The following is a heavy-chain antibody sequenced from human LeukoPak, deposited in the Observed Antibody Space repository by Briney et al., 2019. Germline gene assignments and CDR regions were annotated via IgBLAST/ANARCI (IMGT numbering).Heavy chain of an antibody. J-gene: IGHJ6*02. Sequence: GGSLRLSCAASGFTVSSNYMSWVRQAPGKGLEWVSVIYSGGSTYYADSVKGRFTISRDNSKNTLYLQMNSLRAEDTAVYYCARESNNTYDFWSGYYWSGGSYGVDVWGQGTTVTVSS. D-gene: IGHD3-3*01. V-gene: IGHV3-66*02. CDR2: IYSGGST. CDR3: ARESNNTYDFWSGYYWSGGSYGVDV. CDR1: GFTVSSNY.